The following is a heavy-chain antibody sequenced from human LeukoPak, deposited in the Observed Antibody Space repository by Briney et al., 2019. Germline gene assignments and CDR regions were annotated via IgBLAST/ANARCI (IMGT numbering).Heavy chain of an antibody. CDR2: IYYSGST. J-gene: IGHJ6*03. CDR3: ARGEGAAPFYYYMDV. Sequence: PSETLSPTCTVSGGSISSYYWSWIRQPPGKGLEWIGYIYYSGSTNYNPSLKSRVTISVDTSKNQFSLKLSSVTAADTAVYYCARGEGAAPFYYYMDVWGKGTTVTVSS. CDR1: GGSISSYY. D-gene: IGHD6-13*01. V-gene: IGHV4-59*01.